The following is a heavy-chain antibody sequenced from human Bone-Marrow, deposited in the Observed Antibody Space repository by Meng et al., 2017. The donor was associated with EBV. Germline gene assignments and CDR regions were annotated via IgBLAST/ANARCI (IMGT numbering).Heavy chain of an antibody. CDR3: ARGKKTYYDFWSGYPFFDY. CDR1: GYTFTSYD. J-gene: IGHJ4*02. D-gene: IGHD3-3*01. Sequence: QVQLVQSGAEVKKPGASVKVSCMASGYTFTSYDINWVRQATGQGLEWMGWMNPNSGNTGYAQKFQGRVTMTRNTSISTAYMELSSLRSEDTAVYYCARGKKTYYDFWSGYPFFDYWGQGTLVTVAS. V-gene: IGHV1-8*01. CDR2: MNPNSGNT.